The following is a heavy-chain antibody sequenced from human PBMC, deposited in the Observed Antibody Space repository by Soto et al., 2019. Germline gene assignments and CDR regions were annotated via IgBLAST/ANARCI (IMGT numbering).Heavy chain of an antibody. J-gene: IGHJ4*02. Sequence: GGSLRLSCAASGLTFSSYSMNWVRQAPGKGLEWVSYISSSSSTIYYAASVKGRFTISRDNSKNTLYLQMNSLRAEDTAVYYCAKRAWGYFYFDYWGQGTLVTVSS. V-gene: IGHV3-48*01. D-gene: IGHD1-26*01. CDR3: AKRAWGYFYFDY. CDR1: GLTFSSYS. CDR2: ISSSSSTI.